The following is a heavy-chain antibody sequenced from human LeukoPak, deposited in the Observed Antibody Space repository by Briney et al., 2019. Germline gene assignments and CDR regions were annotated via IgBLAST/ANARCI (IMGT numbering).Heavy chain of an antibody. Sequence: PGGSLRLSCEASGFSLSSYKMNWVRQAPGKGLEWVSHISSRGSTIYYADSVKGRFTISRDNAKNSLYLQMNSLRAEDTAVYYCARVGWVLRYAFDIWGQGTMVTVSS. V-gene: IGHV3-48*03. CDR3: ARVGWVLRYAFDI. D-gene: IGHD1-26*01. CDR1: GFSLSSYK. CDR2: ISSRGSTI. J-gene: IGHJ3*02.